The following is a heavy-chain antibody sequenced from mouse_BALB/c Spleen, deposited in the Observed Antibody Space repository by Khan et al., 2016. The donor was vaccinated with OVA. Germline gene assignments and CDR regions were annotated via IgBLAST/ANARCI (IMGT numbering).Heavy chain of an antibody. D-gene: IGHD1-2*01. J-gene: IGHJ2*01. Sequence: EVELVESGRGLVKPSRSLSLTCAVTGFSFTSVSGWNWIRTFHGKKLEWMAYISCGDCTNYTPSLKSRISITRDTTKNQFFLQLNSVTTEDTATYYCDRTARIKYWGQGTTLTVSS. CDR3: DRTARIKY. CDR1: GFSFTSVSG. V-gene: IGHV3-2*02. CDR2: ISCGDCT.